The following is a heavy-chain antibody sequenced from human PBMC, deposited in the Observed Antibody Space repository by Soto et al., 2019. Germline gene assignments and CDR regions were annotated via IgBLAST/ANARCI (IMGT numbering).Heavy chain of an antibody. V-gene: IGHV1-69*01. CDR2: IIPIFGTA. CDR3: ARGGSGSYHPGYYGMDV. CDR1: GGTFSSYA. D-gene: IGHD1-26*01. Sequence: QVQLVQSGAEVKKPGSSVKVSCKASGGTFSSYAISWVRQAPGQGLEWMGGIIPIFGTANYAQKFQGRVTITADESTSTAYMELSSLRSEDTAVYYCARGGSGSYHPGYYGMDVWGQGTTVTVSS. J-gene: IGHJ6*02.